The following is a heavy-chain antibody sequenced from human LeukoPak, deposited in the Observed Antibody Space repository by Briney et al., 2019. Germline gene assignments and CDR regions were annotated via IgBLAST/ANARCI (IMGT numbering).Heavy chain of an antibody. CDR2: IYYSGST. CDR1: GDSISSGDYY. Sequence: SETLSLTCTVSGDSISSGDYYWTWIRQHPGKGVEWIGCIYYSGSTYYNLSLKSRVIISADTSKNHFSLKLSSVTAADTAVYYCARVREATIAPFFDYRGQGILVTVSS. J-gene: IGHJ4*02. CDR3: ARVREATIAPFFDY. V-gene: IGHV4-31*03. D-gene: IGHD6-13*01.